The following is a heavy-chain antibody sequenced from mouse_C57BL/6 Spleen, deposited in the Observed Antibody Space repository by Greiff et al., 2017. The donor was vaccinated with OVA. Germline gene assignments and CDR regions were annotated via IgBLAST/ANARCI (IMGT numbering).Heavy chain of an antibody. Sequence: VQLQQSGPELVKPGASVKMSCKASGYTFTDYNMHWVKQSHGKSLEWIGYINPNNGGTSYNQKFKGKATLTVNKSSSTAYMELRSLTSEDSAVYYCARSSTVDWYFDVWGTGTTVTVSS. CDR1: GYTFTDYN. J-gene: IGHJ1*03. D-gene: IGHD1-1*01. CDR2: INPNNGGT. V-gene: IGHV1-22*01. CDR3: ARSSTVDWYFDV.